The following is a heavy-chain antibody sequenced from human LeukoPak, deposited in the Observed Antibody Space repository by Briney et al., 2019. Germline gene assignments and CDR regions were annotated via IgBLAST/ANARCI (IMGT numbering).Heavy chain of an antibody. CDR3: AKGIYSSGWSYFDY. D-gene: IGHD6-19*01. V-gene: IGHV3-23*01. J-gene: IGHJ4*01. CDR1: GFHFNNSA. CDR2: LSGSGITT. Sequence: GGSLRLSCAASGFHFNNSAMSWLRQAPGKGLEWVSTLSGSGITTYYADSVKGRFTISRDNSKNTLYLQMNSLRAEDTAVYYCAKGIYSSGWSYFDYWGHGTLVTVSS.